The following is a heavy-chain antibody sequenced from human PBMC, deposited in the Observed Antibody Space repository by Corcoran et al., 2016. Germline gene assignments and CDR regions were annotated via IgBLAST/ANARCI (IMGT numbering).Heavy chain of an antibody. D-gene: IGHD2-15*01. Sequence: QVQLVESGGGVVQPGKSLRLSCATSGFTLNSYGIHWVRQAPGKGLEWVAGTWSAGRGEYYADSVKGGFTISRDNSKNTVFLQMDSLRAEDTAVYFCARDDDVTSQYSLFAYWGQGTLVTAYS. J-gene: IGHJ4*02. CDR2: TWSAGRGE. V-gene: IGHV3-33*01. CDR3: ARDDDVTSQYSLFAY. CDR1: GFTLNSYG.